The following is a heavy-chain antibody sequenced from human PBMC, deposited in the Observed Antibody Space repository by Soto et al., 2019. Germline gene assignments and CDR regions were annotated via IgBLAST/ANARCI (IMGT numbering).Heavy chain of an antibody. CDR1: GGSISSYY. V-gene: IGHV4-59*01. CDR3: ARDWGATVDY. D-gene: IGHD7-27*01. CDR2: IYYSGST. J-gene: IGHJ4*02. Sequence: QVQLQESGPGLVKPSETLSLTCTVSGGSISSYYWSWIRQPPGKGLEWIGYIYYSGSTNYNPSLKGRVTISVDTSKIQFSLQLSSVIAADTVVYYCARDWGATVDYWGQGSLVTVS.